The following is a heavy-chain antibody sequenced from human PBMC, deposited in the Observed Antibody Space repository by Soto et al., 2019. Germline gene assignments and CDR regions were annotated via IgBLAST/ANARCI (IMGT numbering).Heavy chain of an antibody. V-gene: IGHV3-15*07. CDR1: GFTCSNAW. J-gene: IGHJ6*02. CDR3: TTAAAGNIDYYGMDV. D-gene: IGHD6-13*01. Sequence: EVQLVESGGGLVKPGGSLRLSCAASGFTCSNAWMNWVRQAPGKGLEWVGRIKSKTDGGTTDYAAPVKGRFTISRDDSKNTLYLQMNSLKTEDTAVYYCTTAAAGNIDYYGMDVWGQGTTVTVSS. CDR2: IKSKTDGGTT.